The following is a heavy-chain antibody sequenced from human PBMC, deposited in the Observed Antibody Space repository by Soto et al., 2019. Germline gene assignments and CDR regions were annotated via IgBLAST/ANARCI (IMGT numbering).Heavy chain of an antibody. J-gene: IGHJ5*02. CDR2: MNPNSGNT. Sequence: QVQLVQSGAEVRTPGASVKVSCKASGYTFGNNDISWVRQATGQGLEWMGWMNPNSGNTGYAQKFQGRVTMTRNTSMTTAYLELSSLRSHDTAIYYCARMATSGTLNWFDPWGQGTLVTVSS. CDR3: ARMATSGTLNWFDP. V-gene: IGHV1-8*01. CDR1: GYTFGNND.